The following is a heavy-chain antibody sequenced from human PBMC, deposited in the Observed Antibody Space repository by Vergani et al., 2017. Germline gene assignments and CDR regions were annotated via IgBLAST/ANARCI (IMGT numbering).Heavy chain of an antibody. CDR3: ARDEGYCSSTSCYYYYMDV. V-gene: IGHV1-18*01. D-gene: IGHD2-2*01. J-gene: IGHJ6*03. CDR2: ISAYNGNT. Sequence: QVQLVQSGAEVKKPGASVKVSCKASGYTFTSYGISWVRQAPGQGLEWMGWISAYNGNTNYAQKLQGRVTMTTDTSTSTAYMELRSLRSDDTAVYCCARDEGYCSSTSCYYYYMDVWGKGTTVTVSS. CDR1: GYTFTSYG.